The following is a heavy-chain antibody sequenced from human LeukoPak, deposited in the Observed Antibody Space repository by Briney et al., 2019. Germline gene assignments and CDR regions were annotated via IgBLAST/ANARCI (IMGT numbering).Heavy chain of an antibody. CDR1: GYTFSSSY. CDR2: INPNSGGT. Sequence: ASVKVSCKASGYTFSSSYMHWVRQAPGQGLEWMGWINPNSGGTNYAQKFQGRVTMTRDTSISTAYMELSRLRSDDTAVYYCARTLYYDSSGYYENFDYWGQGTLVTVSS. D-gene: IGHD3-22*01. J-gene: IGHJ4*02. V-gene: IGHV1-2*02. CDR3: ARTLYYDSSGYYENFDY.